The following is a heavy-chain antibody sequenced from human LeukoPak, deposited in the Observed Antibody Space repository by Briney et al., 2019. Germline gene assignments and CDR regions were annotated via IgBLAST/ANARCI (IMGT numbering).Heavy chain of an antibody. Sequence: PSETLSLTCTVSGGSISTYYWTWIRQPPGKGLEWIGSIYHSGSTYYNPSLKSRVTILVDTSKNQFSLKLRSVTAADTAVYYCARSGYSSSYYFDYWGQGTLVTVSS. V-gene: IGHV4-59*08. CDR1: GGSISTYY. D-gene: IGHD6-6*01. CDR2: IYHSGST. J-gene: IGHJ4*02. CDR3: ARSGYSSSYYFDY.